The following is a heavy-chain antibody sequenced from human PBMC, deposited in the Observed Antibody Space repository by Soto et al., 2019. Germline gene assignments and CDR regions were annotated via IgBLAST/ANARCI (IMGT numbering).Heavy chain of an antibody. V-gene: IGHV4-38-2*01. Sequence: SETLSLTCAVSGYSISSGYYWGWIRQPPGKGLEWIGSIYHSGRTYYNPSLKSRVTISVDTSKNQFSLKLSSVTAADTAVYYCARVVFEYCSGGSCYRIDYWGQGTLVTVSS. CDR1: GYSISSGYY. CDR2: IYHSGRT. J-gene: IGHJ4*02. CDR3: ARVVFEYCSGGSCYRIDY. D-gene: IGHD2-15*01.